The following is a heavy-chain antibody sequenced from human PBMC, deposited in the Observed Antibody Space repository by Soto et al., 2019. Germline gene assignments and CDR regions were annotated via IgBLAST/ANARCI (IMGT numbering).Heavy chain of an antibody. D-gene: IGHD2-15*01. V-gene: IGHV3-23*01. CDR2: ISGSGGST. J-gene: IGHJ4*02. CDR3: AKVPGYCSGGSCYHFDY. CDR1: GFTFSSYA. Sequence: EVQLLESGGGLVQPGGSLRLSCAASGFTFSSYAMSWVRQAPGKGLEWVSAISGSGGSTYYADSVKGRFTISRDNSKNTLYLKMNSLRAEDTAVYYCAKVPGYCSGGSCYHFDYWGQGTLVTVSS.